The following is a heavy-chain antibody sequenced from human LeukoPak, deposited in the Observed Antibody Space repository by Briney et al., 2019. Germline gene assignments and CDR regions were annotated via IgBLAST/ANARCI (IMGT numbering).Heavy chain of an antibody. CDR3: AKVDIGGSSSGQAPYYYYYYMDV. CDR2: ISYDGSNK. CDR1: GFTFSSYG. Sequence: PGRSLRLSCAASGFTFSSYGMHWVRQAPGKGLEWVAVISYDGSNKYYADSVKGRFTISRDNSKNTLYLQMNSLRAEDTAVYYCAKVDIGGSSSGQAPYYYYYYMDVRGKGTTVTISS. D-gene: IGHD6-6*01. V-gene: IGHV3-30*18. J-gene: IGHJ6*03.